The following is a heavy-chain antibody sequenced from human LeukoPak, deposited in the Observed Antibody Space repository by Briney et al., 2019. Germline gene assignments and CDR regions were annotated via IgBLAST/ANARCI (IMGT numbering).Heavy chain of an antibody. Sequence: PSETLSLTCTVSGGSISSYYWSWIRQPPGKGLEWIGYIYYSGSTNYNPSLKSRVTISVDTSKNQFSLKLSSVTAADTAVYYCARDKRVRRYYGSGPHEAFDIWGQGTMVTVSS. V-gene: IGHV4-59*12. D-gene: IGHD3-10*01. CDR3: ARDKRVRRYYGSGPHEAFDI. J-gene: IGHJ3*02. CDR2: IYYSGST. CDR1: GGSISSYY.